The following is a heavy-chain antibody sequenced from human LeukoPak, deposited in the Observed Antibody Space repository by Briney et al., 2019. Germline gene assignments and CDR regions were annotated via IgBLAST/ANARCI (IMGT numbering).Heavy chain of an antibody. V-gene: IGHV3-23*01. CDR2: IGGSGDST. CDR1: GFTFRSYA. CDR3: AKDGARYLHDNSGYLSDY. J-gene: IGHJ4*02. Sequence: PGGSLRLSCAASGFTFRSYAMSWVRQAPGKGLEWVSAIGGSGDSTYYTDSVRGRFTISRDNSKNTLSLQMNSLRAEDTAVYYCAKDGARYLHDNSGYLSDYWGQGTLVTVSS. D-gene: IGHD3-22*01.